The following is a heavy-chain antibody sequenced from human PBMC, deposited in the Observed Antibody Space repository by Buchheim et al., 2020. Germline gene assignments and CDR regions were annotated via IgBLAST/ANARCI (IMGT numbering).Heavy chain of an antibody. J-gene: IGHJ6*02. CDR1: GFTFSSYA. CDR2: LSGSGGST. D-gene: IGHD7-27*01. V-gene: IGHV3-23*01. CDR3: AKGLGAGYYFGRDV. Sequence: EVQLLESGGGLVQPGGSLRLSCAASGFTFSSYAMTWVRQAPGKGLEWVAGLSGSGGSTYYADSVKGRFTISRDNSKNTLYRQMNSLRAEDTAVYYCAKGLGAGYYFGRDVWGQGTT.